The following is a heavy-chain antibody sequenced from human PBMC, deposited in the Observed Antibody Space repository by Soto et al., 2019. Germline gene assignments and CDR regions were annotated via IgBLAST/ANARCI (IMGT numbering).Heavy chain of an antibody. J-gene: IGHJ6*02. CDR2: IYSGGST. CDR1: GFTVSSNY. Sequence: EVQLVKTGGGLIQPGGSLRLSCAASGFTVSSNYMSWVRQAPGKGLEWVSVIYSGGSTYYADSVRGRFTISRDNSKNTRYLQMKSLRAEDTAVYYCARDPPATRHGMDVWGQGTTVTVS. CDR3: ARDPPATRHGMDV. V-gene: IGHV3-53*02.